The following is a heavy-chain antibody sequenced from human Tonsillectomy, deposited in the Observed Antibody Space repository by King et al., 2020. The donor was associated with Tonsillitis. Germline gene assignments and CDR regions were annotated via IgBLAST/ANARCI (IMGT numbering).Heavy chain of an antibody. CDR1: GFTLSNYA. J-gene: IGHJ6*02. CDR3: ARRDGALDYYYYGMDV. D-gene: IGHD4-17*01. CDR2: ISYDGSNK. Sequence: VQLVESGGGVVQPWRSLRLSCAASGFTLSNYAIHWVRQAPGKVLEWVADISYDGSNKYYADSVKGRLTISRDNSKNTLYLQMNSLRGEDTAVYYCARRDGALDYYYYGMDVWGQGTTVTVSS. V-gene: IGHV3-30-3*01.